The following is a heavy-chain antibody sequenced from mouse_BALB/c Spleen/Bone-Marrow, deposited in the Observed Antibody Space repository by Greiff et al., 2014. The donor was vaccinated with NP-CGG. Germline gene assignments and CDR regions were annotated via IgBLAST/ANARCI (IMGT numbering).Heavy chain of an antibody. CDR2: IWSGGST. D-gene: IGHD4-1*01. Sequence: VQLQQSGPGLVQPSQSLSITCTVSGFSFPNYGVHWVRQSPGKGLEWLGVIWSGGSTDYNAAFISRLSITRDNSKSQVFFKMNSLQANDTAIYYCARNPVGRNFFDYWGQGATLTVSS. J-gene: IGHJ2*01. CDR1: GFSFPNYG. CDR3: ARNPVGRNFFDY. V-gene: IGHV2-2*02.